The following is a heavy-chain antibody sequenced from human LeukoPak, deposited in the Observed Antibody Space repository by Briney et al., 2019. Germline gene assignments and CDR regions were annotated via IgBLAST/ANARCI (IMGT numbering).Heavy chain of an antibody. CDR1: GFTVSGNY. J-gene: IGHJ4*02. V-gene: IGHV3-23*01. Sequence: GGSLRLSCAASGFTVSGNYMSWVRQAPGKGLEWVSAISGSGGSTYYADSVKGRFTISRDNSKNTLYLQMNSLRAEDTAVYYCAKDSSGWYVRTNGFDYWGQGTLVTVSS. CDR2: ISGSGGST. CDR3: AKDSSGWYVRTNGFDY. D-gene: IGHD6-19*01.